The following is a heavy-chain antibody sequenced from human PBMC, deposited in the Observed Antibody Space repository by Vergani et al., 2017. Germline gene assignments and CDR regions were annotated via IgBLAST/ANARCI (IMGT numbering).Heavy chain of an antibody. V-gene: IGHV3-48*02. CDR2: ISSSSSTI. Sequence: EVQLVESGGGLVQPGGSLRLSCAASGFTFSSYSMNWVRQAPGKGLEWVSYISSSSSTIYYADSVKGRFTISRDNAKNSLYLQMNSLRDEDTAVYYCARDQDWGSSYXFDYWGQGTLVTVSS. D-gene: IGHD7-27*01. CDR3: ARDQDWGSSYXFDY. CDR1: GFTFSSYS. J-gene: IGHJ4*02.